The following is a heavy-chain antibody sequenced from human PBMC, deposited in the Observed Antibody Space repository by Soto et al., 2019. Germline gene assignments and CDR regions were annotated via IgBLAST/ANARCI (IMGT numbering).Heavy chain of an antibody. V-gene: IGHV3-23*01. CDR1: EFTFSSYA. CDR2: ISGTGRVT. J-gene: IGHJ1*01. CDR3: AKDVHYDIVTGIEYFHH. D-gene: IGHD3-9*01. Sequence: EVQLLESGGGLVQPGGCLKLSCAASEFTFSSYAMSWVRQAPGKGLEWVSGISGTGRVTNYAESVKGRFTISRDNPKSTLFLQMNSLRPEDTAVYYCAKDVHYDIVTGIEYFHHWGQGTLVTVSS.